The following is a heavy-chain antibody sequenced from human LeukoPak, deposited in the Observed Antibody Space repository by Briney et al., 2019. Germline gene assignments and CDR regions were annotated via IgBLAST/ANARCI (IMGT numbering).Heavy chain of an antibody. Sequence: SETLSLTCAVSGYSISSGYYWGWIRQPPGKGLEWIGSIYHSGSTYYNPSLKSRATISVDTSKNQFSLKLSSVTAADTAVYYCASRFVSTMVRGVIRDYWGQGTLVTVSS. CDR2: IYHSGST. CDR3: ASRFVSTMVRGVIRDY. CDR1: GYSISSGYY. V-gene: IGHV4-38-2*01. D-gene: IGHD3-10*01. J-gene: IGHJ4*02.